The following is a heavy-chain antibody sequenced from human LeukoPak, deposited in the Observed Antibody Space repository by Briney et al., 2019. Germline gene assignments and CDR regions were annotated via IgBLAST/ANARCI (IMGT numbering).Heavy chain of an antibody. V-gene: IGHV3-7*03. CDR2: IKQDGSER. CDR3: ATGAGCGY. J-gene: IGHJ4*02. Sequence: PGGSLRLSCAASGFTFSSYWMTWVRQAPGKGLEWVANIKQDGSERNYVDSVKGRFTISRDNAKNSLYLQMNTLRDEDTAVYYCATGAGCGYWGQGTPVTVSS. CDR1: GFTFSSYW. D-gene: IGHD6-19*01.